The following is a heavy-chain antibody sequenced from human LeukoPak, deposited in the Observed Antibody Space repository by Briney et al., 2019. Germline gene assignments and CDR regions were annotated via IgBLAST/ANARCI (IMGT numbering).Heavy chain of an antibody. J-gene: IGHJ6*03. CDR3: AKADYGDYGIGDYYYMDV. Sequence: PGGSLRLSCAASGFTFSSYGMHWVRQAPGKGLEWVAVIWYDGSNKYYADSVKGRFTISRDNSKNTLYLQMNSLRAEDTAVYYCAKADYGDYGIGDYYYMDVWGKGTTVTVSS. CDR1: GFTFSSYG. V-gene: IGHV3-30*02. CDR2: IWYDGSNK. D-gene: IGHD4-17*01.